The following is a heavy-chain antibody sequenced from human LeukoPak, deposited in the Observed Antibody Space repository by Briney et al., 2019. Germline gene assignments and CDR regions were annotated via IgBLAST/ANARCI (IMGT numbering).Heavy chain of an antibody. V-gene: IGHV4-39*07. CDR1: GFTFSSYE. CDR3: ARFADSYAIDY. Sequence: PGGSLRLSCAASGFTFSSYEMNWVRQAPGKGLEWIGSIYYSGSTYYNPSLKSRVTISVDTSKNQFSLKLSSVTAADTAVYYCARFADSYAIDYWGQGTLVTVSS. J-gene: IGHJ4*02. D-gene: IGHD5-18*01. CDR2: IYYSGST.